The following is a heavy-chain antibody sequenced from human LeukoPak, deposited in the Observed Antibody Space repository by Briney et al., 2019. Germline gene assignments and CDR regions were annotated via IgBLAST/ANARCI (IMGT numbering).Heavy chain of an antibody. CDR2: INPNSGGT. CDR1: GYTFTGYY. Sequence: ASVKVSCKASGYTFTGYYMHWVRQAPGQGLEWMGWINPNSGGTNYAQKFQGWVTMTRDTSISTAYMELSRLRSDDTAVYYCARGDPGIAAAGRNGFDYWGQGTLVTVSS. V-gene: IGHV1-2*04. D-gene: IGHD6-13*01. J-gene: IGHJ4*02. CDR3: ARGDPGIAAAGRNGFDY.